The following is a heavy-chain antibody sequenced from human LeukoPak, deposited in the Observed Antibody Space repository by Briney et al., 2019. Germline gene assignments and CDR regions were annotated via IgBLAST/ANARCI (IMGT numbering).Heavy chain of an antibody. D-gene: IGHD3-22*01. V-gene: IGHV4-38-2*02. CDR1: GYSISSGYY. J-gene: IGHJ5*02. CDR3: ARDRVYGYYDSSGYYDVPNWFDP. Sequence: PSETLSLTCTVSGYSISSGYYWGWIRQPPGRGLEWIGSIHYSGSTNYNPSLKSRVTISVDTSKNQFSLKLSSVTAADTAVYYCARDRVYGYYDSSGYYDVPNWFDPWGQGTLVTVSS. CDR2: IHYSGST.